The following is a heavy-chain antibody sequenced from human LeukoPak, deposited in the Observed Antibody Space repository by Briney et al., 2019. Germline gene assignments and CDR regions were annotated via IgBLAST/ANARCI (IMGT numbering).Heavy chain of an antibody. CDR3: AGRPAGY. Sequence: PSETLSLTCTVSGASISSSTYYWGWIRQPPGKGLEWIGSIYSSGITYCNPSLKSRVTIFADTSTNQVSLQLSSVTAADTAVYYCAGRPAGYWGQGTLVTVSS. V-gene: IGHV4-39*01. CDR1: GASISSSTYY. J-gene: IGHJ4*02. CDR2: IYSSGIT.